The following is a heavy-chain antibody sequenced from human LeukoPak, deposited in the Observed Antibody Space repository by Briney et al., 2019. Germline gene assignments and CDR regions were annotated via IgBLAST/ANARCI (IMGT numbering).Heavy chain of an antibody. CDR3: AKDPNGDYVGAFDS. CDR2: ISTSGDYT. V-gene: IGHV3-23*01. J-gene: IGHJ3*02. CDR1: GFTFSAYA. D-gene: IGHD4-17*01. Sequence: GGSLRLSCAASGFTFSAYAVIWVRQAPGKGLEWVSAISTSGDYTHYADSVKGRFDISRDNSKNTVYLQMSSLRAEDAALYYCAKDPNGDYVGAFDSWGQGTTVIVSS.